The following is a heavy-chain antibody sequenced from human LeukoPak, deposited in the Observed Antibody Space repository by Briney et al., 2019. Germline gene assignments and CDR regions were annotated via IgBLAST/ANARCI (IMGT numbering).Heavy chain of an antibody. Sequence: SETLSLTCTVSGGSISSSSSYWGWIRQPPGRGLEWIGSIYYSGSTYYNPSLKSRVTISVDTSKTQFSLKLSSVTAADTAVYYCAREGVWFGESYFDYWGQGTLVTVSS. J-gene: IGHJ4*02. CDR2: IYYSGST. V-gene: IGHV4-39*02. CDR3: AREGVWFGESYFDY. D-gene: IGHD3-10*01. CDR1: GGSISSSSSY.